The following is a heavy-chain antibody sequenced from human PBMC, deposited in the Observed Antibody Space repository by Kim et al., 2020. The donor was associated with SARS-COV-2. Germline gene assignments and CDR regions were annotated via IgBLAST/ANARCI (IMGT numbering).Heavy chain of an antibody. CDR1: GFTFSSYA. CDR3: ARDVGFSSSWYEVYSSGWYMLGEY. J-gene: IGHJ4*02. V-gene: IGHV3-30-3*01. Sequence: GGSLRLSCAASGFTFSSYAMHWVRQAPGKGLEWVAVISYDGSNKYYADSVKGRFTISRDNSKNTLYLQMNSLRAEDTAVYYCARDVGFSSSWYEVYSSGWYMLGEYWGQGTLVTVSS. CDR2: ISYDGSNK. D-gene: IGHD6-19*01.